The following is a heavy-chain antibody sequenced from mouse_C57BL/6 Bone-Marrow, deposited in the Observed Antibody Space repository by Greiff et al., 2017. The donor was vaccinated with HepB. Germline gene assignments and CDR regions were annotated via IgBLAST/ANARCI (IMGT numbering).Heavy chain of an antibody. CDR3: AREFPYYYGSSYDYAMDY. J-gene: IGHJ4*01. CDR1: GYTFTSYW. V-gene: IGHV1-69*01. Sequence: VQLQQPGAELVMPGASVKLSCKASGYTFTSYWMHWVKQRPGQGPEWIGEIDPSDSYTNYNQKFKGKSTLTVDKSSSTAYMQLSSLTSEDSAVYYCAREFPYYYGSSYDYAMDYWGQGTSVTVSS. CDR2: IDPSDSYT. D-gene: IGHD1-1*01.